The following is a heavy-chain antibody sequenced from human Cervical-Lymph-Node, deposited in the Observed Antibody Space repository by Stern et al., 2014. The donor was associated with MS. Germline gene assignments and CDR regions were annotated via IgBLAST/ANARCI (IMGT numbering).Heavy chain of an antibody. Sequence: VQLVQSGADVKKPGSSVRVSCKASGGISWLRQAPGQGLEWMGGIIPFVGTGTVNYAQNFQGRLTIIADTSTNTTYMELSSLRFDDTAVYYGARGAGDNWFDPWGQGTLVSVSS. D-gene: IGHD3-10*01. CDR3: ARGAGDNWFDP. CDR1: GG. J-gene: IGHJ5*02. CDR2: IIPFVGTGTV. V-gene: IGHV1-69*06.